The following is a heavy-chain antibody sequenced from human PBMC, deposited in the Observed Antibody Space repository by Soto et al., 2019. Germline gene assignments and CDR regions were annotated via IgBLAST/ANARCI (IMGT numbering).Heavy chain of an antibody. CDR2: LYYGGST. J-gene: IGHJ5*02. V-gene: IGHV4-39*01. CDR3: ARQLPVGATSWFDP. CDR1: GDSIRSYY. Sequence: PSETLSLTCTVSGDSIRSYYWGWVRQSPGKGLEWIGSLYYGGSTFYNPSLKSRVTISLDTSKNQFSLRLTSVTAADTAIYYCARQLPVGATSWFDPWGQGTLVTVSS. D-gene: IGHD1-26*01.